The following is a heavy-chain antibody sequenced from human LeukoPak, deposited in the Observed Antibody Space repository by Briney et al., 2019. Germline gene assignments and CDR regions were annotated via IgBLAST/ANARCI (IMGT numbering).Heavy chain of an antibody. V-gene: IGHV1-18*01. J-gene: IGHJ6*03. CDR1: GYTFTSYG. D-gene: IGHD3-10*01. Sequence: ASVKVSCKASGYTFTSYGISWVRQAPGQGLEWVGWVSSYNGDTNYAQRFQGRVTMNTDTSTSTAYMELSSLRSEDTAVYYCARCPTYYYGSGRKAVYYYMDVWGKGTTVTISS. CDR2: VSSYNGDT. CDR3: ARCPTYYYGSGRKAVYYYMDV.